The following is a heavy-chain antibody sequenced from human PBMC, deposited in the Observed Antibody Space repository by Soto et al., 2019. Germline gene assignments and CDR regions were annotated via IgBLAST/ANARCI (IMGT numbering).Heavy chain of an antibody. CDR2: IYPGDSDT. J-gene: IGHJ4*02. CDR1: GYRFTSQW. V-gene: IGHV5-51*01. CDR3: ALRDAYNLDY. Sequence: GESLKISCKGSGYRFTSQWIGWVRQMPGKGLEWMGIIYPGDSDTRYSPSFQGQVTISADKSISTAYLQWSSLKASDTAIYYCALRDAYNLDYWGQGTQVTVSS. D-gene: IGHD1-1*01.